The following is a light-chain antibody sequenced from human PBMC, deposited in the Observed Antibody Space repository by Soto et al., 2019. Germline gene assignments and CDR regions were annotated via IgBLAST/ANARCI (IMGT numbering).Light chain of an antibody. J-gene: IGKJ1*01. CDR3: QQYNNWPRA. CDR1: KSVSSN. Sequence: EIVMTQSPETLSVSPGERATLSCRASKSVSSNLAWYQQKPGQAPRLLIYGASTRATGIPARFSGSGSGTVFTLTISSLQSEDFAVYYCQQYNNWPRAFGQGAKVEIK. V-gene: IGKV3-15*01. CDR2: GAS.